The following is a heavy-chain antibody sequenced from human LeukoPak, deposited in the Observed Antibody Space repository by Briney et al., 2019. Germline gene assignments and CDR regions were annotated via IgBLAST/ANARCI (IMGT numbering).Heavy chain of an antibody. V-gene: IGHV1-8*01. CDR1: GYTSTSYD. CDR2: MNPNSGNT. J-gene: IGHJ4*02. Sequence: GASVKVSCKASGYTSTSYDINWVRQATGQGLEWMGWMNPNSGNTGYAQKFQGRVIMTRNTSISTAYMELSSLRSEDTAVYYCARGYCSGGSCSESFDYWGQGTLVTVSS. CDR3: ARGYCSGGSCSESFDY. D-gene: IGHD2-15*01.